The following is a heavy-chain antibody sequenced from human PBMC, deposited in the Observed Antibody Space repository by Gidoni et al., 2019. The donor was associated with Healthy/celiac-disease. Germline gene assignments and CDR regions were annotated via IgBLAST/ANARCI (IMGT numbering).Heavy chain of an antibody. V-gene: IGHV1-46*01. Sequence: QVQLVQSGAEVKKPGASVKVSCKASGYTFTSYYMHWVRQAPGQGLEWMGIINPRGGSTSYAQKFQGRVTMTRDTSTSTVYMELSSLRSEDTAVYYCARDFPVDTAMVILDGMDVWGQGTTVTVSS. J-gene: IGHJ6*02. CDR2: INPRGGST. CDR3: ARDFPVDTAMVILDGMDV. D-gene: IGHD5-18*01. CDR1: GYTFTSYY.